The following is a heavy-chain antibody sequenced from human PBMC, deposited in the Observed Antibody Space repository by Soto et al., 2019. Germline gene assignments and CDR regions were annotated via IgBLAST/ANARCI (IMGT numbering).Heavy chain of an antibody. CDR2: IKAGDGDT. Sequence: QAQLVQSGAEVKKPGASVKVSCQDSGYTFTDHYLHWVRQAPGHGLVWMGGIKAGDGDTDYAQKFQGRISMTRDTSIKTAYLEVSILTSVDTAVYSGARVRFFFVRGDPFDFWGQGTMVSVSS. V-gene: IGHV1-2*02. CDR3: ARVRFFFVRGDPFDF. CDR1: GYTFTDHY. D-gene: IGHD3-10*02. J-gene: IGHJ4*02.